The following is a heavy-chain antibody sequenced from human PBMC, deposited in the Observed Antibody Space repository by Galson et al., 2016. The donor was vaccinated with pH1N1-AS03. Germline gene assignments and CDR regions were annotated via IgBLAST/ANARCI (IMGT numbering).Heavy chain of an antibody. J-gene: IGHJ4*02. CDR1: GFTFSDNW. V-gene: IGHV3-74*01. D-gene: IGHD3-16*01. CDR2: IISNGSGT. CDR3: AKYYRVSYIDS. Sequence: LRLSCAASGFTFSDNWMHWVRQAPGKGLEWVSRIISNGSGTNYADSVKGRFTTSRDNARNTFYLQMNSLRAEDTAVYYCAKYYRVSYIDSWGQGTLATVSS.